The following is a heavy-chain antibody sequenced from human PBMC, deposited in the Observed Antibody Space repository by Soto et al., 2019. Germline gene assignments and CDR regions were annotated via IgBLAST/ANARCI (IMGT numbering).Heavy chain of an antibody. J-gene: IGHJ4*02. Sequence: QVQLQQWGAGLLKPSETLSLTCAVYGGSFSGYYWSWIRQPPGKGLEWIGEINHSGSTNYNPSLNIRVTISVDTSKNQFSLKLSSVTAADTAVYYCARGRKQWLGPYYFDYWGQGTLVTVSS. CDR1: GGSFSGYY. D-gene: IGHD6-19*01. CDR2: INHSGST. CDR3: ARGRKQWLGPYYFDY. V-gene: IGHV4-34*01.